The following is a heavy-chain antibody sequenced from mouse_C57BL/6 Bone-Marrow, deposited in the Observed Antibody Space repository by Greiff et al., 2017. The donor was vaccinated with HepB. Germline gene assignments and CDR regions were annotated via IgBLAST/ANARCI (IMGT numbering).Heavy chain of an antibody. D-gene: IGHD2-1*01. CDR2: FYPGSGSI. J-gene: IGHJ4*01. Sequence: QVHVKQSGAELVKPGASVKLSCKASGYTFTEYTIHWVKQRSGQGLEWIGWFYPGSGSIKYNEKFKDKATLTADKSSSTVYMELSRLTSEDSAVYFCARHEEFGNYVLAMDYWGQGTSVTVSS. CDR3: ARHEEFGNYVLAMDY. V-gene: IGHV1-62-2*01. CDR1: GYTFTEYT.